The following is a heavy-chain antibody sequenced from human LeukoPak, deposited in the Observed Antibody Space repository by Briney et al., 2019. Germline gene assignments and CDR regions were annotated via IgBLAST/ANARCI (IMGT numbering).Heavy chain of an antibody. V-gene: IGHV3-30*18. CDR1: EFTFSSYG. CDR3: AKVYGDYYFDY. Sequence: GGSLRLSCAASEFTFSSYGMHWVRQAPGKGLEWVAVISYDGSNKYYADSVKGRFTISRDNSKNTLYLQMNSLRAEDTAVYYCAKVYGDYYFDYWGQGTLVTASS. CDR2: ISYDGSNK. J-gene: IGHJ4*02. D-gene: IGHD4-17*01.